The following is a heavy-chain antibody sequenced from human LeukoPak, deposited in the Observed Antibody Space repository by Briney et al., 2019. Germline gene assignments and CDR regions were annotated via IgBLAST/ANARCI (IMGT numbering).Heavy chain of an antibody. CDR2: ISGSGGST. V-gene: IGHV3-23*01. Sequence: PGGSLRLSCAASQFTFSSYAINWVRQAPGKGLEWVSGISGSGGSTYYAESVKGRFTISSDNSKNTLYLQLNSLRAEDTAVYYCAKGLGTYYANAFDIWGRGTMVTVSS. CDR3: AKGLGTYYANAFDI. J-gene: IGHJ3*02. CDR1: QFTFSSYA. D-gene: IGHD3-22*01.